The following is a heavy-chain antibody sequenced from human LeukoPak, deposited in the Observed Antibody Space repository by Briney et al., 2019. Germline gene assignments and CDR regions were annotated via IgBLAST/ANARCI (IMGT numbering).Heavy chain of an antibody. J-gene: IGHJ4*02. D-gene: IGHD3-22*01. CDR3: VREISGYYAY. V-gene: IGHV3-64D*06. CDR1: GFTFSSHP. CDR2: ISSNGGST. Sequence: GGSLKLSCSASGFTFSSHPMHWVRQAPGKGLEYVSVISSNGGSTYYADSVKGRFTISRDNSKNTLYLQMSSLRAEDTAVYYCVREISGYYAYWGQGTPVTVSS.